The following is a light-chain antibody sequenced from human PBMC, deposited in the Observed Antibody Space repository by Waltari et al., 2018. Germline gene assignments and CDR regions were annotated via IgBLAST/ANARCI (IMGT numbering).Light chain of an antibody. V-gene: IGLV3-19*01. CDR1: SLRRYY. Sequence: SSDLTQDPSLSVALGQTVRITCQGDSLRRYYASWYQQRPGQAPILVLYGPDNRPAGSPDRFSGSTSGNTASLTITWAQAEDEADYYCHSRETFSTRLFGGGTRLTV. J-gene: IGLJ2*01. CDR3: HSRETFSTRL. CDR2: GPD.